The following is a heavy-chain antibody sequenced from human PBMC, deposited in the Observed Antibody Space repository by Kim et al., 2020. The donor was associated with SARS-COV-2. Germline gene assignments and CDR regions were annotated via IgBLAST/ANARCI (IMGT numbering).Heavy chain of an antibody. Sequence: GGSLRLSCSASGFTFNTYILHWVRQAPGKGLEYVSGIASDGVNRYYSDAVMGRFTISRDNSKNTFYLQLNSLRPDDTALYYCVKDRGPTWPNGLDVCGQG. CDR1: GFTFNTYI. J-gene: IGHJ6*02. CDR2: IASDGVNR. CDR3: VKDRGPTWPNGLDV. V-gene: IGHV3-64D*09.